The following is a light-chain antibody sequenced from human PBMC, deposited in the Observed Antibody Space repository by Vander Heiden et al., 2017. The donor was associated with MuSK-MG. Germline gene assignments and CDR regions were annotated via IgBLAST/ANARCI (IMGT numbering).Light chain of an antibody. V-gene: IGLV3-1*01. Sequence: SYELTQTPSVSVSPGQTASIACSGVKLGDKYTCWYQQKPGQSPILIIYEDTTRPSGIPERFSGSNSGNTATLTISGTQAMDEADYYCQAWDNNIGVFGGGTKLTVL. CDR3: QAWDNNIGV. CDR1: KLGDKY. CDR2: EDT. J-gene: IGLJ3*02.